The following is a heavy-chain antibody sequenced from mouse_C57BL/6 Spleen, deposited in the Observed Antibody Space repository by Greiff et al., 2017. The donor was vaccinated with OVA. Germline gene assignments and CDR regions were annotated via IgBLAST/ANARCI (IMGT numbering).Heavy chain of an antibody. CDR1: GFTFSSYG. CDR2: ISSGGSYT. V-gene: IGHV5-6*01. J-gene: IGHJ2*01. Sequence: EVQVVESGGDLVKPGGSLKLSCAASGFTFSSYGMSWVRQTPDKRLEWVATISSGGSYTSYPDSVKGRFTISRDNAKNTLYLQMSSLKSEDTAMYYCARPQLCFDYWGQGTTLTVSS. D-gene: IGHD4-1*02. CDR3: ARPQLCFDY.